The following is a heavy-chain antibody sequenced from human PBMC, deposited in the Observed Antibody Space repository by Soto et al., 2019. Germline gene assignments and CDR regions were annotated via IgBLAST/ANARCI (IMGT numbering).Heavy chain of an antibody. V-gene: IGHV4-30-4*01. Sequence: QVQLQESGPGLVKPSQTLSLTCTVSGGSISSGDYYWSWIRQPPGKGLEWIGYIYYSGSTYYNPSLKSRVTISVDTSXXXXXXXXXXXXXAXXXXXXXXXXXXXXIFYDYWGQGTLVTVSS. CDR2: IYYSGST. J-gene: IGHJ4*02. CDR1: GGSISSGDYY. CDR3: XXXXXXXIFYDY.